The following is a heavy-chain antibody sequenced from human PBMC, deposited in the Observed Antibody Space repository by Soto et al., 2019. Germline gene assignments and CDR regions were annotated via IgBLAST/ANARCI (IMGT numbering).Heavy chain of an antibody. V-gene: IGHV3-48*02. Sequence: EVQLVESGGGLVQPGGSLRLSCAASGFTFSSYSMNWVRQAPGKGLEWVSYISSSGSTIYYADSVKGRFTISRDNAKNSQYLQMNSLRDEDTAVYYCARVFGGYYYYGMAVWGKGTTVTVSS. D-gene: IGHD3-16*01. CDR3: ARVFGGYYYYGMAV. CDR2: ISSSGSTI. J-gene: IGHJ6*04. CDR1: GFTFSSYS.